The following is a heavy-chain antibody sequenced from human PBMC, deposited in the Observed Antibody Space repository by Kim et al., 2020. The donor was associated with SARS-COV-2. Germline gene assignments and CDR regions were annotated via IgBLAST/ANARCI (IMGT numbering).Heavy chain of an antibody. V-gene: IGHV1-69*13. CDR1: GGTFSSYA. J-gene: IGHJ4*02. Sequence: SVKVSCKASGGTFSSYAISWVRQAPGQGLEWMGGIIPIFGTANYAQKFQGRVTITADESTSTAYMELSSLRSEDTAVYYCARDKPNDSSGYHPWPFDYWGQGTLVTVSS. CDR3: ARDKPNDSSGYHPWPFDY. D-gene: IGHD3-22*01. CDR2: IIPIFGTA.